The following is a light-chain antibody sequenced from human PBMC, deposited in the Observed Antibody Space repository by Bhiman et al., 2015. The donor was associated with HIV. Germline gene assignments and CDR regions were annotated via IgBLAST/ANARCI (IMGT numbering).Light chain of an antibody. V-gene: IGLV6-57*01. J-gene: IGLJ3*02. CDR2: EDN. CDR3: QFYDSSSLHWV. CDR1: SGSIAHNF. Sequence: NFMLTQPHSVSESPGKTVTISCTRNSGSIAHNFVQWYQQRPGSSPTTVIYEDNQRPSGIPDRFSGSIDSSSNSAFLTISRLKTEDEADYYCQFYDSSSLHWVFGRGDQADRP.